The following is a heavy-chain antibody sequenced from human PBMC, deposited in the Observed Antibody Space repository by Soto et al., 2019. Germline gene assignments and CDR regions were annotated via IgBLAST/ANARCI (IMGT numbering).Heavy chain of an antibody. CDR1: GGTFSSYA. V-gene: IGHV1-69*13. Sequence: TSVKVSCKASGGTFSSYAISWVRQAPGQGLEWMGGIIPIFGTANYAQKFQGRVTITADESTSTAYMELSSLRSEDTAVYYCATVYSGYDYMRFAYWGQATLVTVSS. J-gene: IGHJ4*02. CDR3: ATVYSGYDYMRFAY. CDR2: IIPIFGTA. D-gene: IGHD5-12*01.